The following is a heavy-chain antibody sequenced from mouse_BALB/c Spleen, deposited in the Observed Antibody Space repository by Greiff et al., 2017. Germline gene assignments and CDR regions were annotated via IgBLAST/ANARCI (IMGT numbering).Heavy chain of an antibody. Sequence: QVQLKQSGAELAKPGASVKMSCKASGYTFTSYWMHWVKQRPGQGLEWIGYINPSTGYTEYNQKFKDKATLTADKSSSTAYMQLSSLTSEDSAVYYCARRLLRLHFDYWGQGTTLTVSS. CDR2: INPSTGYT. CDR3: ARRLLRLHFDY. D-gene: IGHD1-2*01. J-gene: IGHJ2*01. CDR1: GYTFTSYW. V-gene: IGHV1-7*01.